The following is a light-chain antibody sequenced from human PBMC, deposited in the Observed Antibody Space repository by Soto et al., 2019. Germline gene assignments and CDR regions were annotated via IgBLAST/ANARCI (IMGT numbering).Light chain of an antibody. Sequence: EIVLTQSPGTLSLSPGERATLSCRASQSVSSSYLAWYQQKPGQAPRLLIYGASSRATGIPDRFSGSGSGTDFTIAISRLETEDFAVYYCQQYGSSPQYTFGQGTKLEIK. CDR1: QSVSSSY. J-gene: IGKJ2*01. V-gene: IGKV3-20*01. CDR3: QQYGSSPQYT. CDR2: GAS.